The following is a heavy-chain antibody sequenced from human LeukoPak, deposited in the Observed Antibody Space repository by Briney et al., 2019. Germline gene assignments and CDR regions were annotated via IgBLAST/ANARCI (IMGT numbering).Heavy chain of an antibody. CDR2: ISSSSSYI. CDR3: ARDLLSRYCSGGSCEY. D-gene: IGHD2-15*01. J-gene: IGHJ4*02. CDR1: GFTFSSYS. Sequence: PGGSLRLSCAASGFTFSSYSMNWVRQAPGKGLEWVSSISSSSSYIYYADSVKGRFTISRDNAKNSLYLQMNSLRAEDTAVYYCARDLLSRYCSGGSCEYWGQGTLVSVSS. V-gene: IGHV3-21*04.